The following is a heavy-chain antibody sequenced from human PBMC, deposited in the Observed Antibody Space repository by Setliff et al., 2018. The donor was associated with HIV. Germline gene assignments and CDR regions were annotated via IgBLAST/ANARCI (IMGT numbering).Heavy chain of an antibody. J-gene: IGHJ3*02. CDR1: GGSISSSNW. CDR2: IYHSGST. D-gene: IGHD2-8*02. CDR3: ARAPTGVTNAFDI. Sequence: PSETLSLTCAVSGGSISSSNWWSWVRQPPGKGLEWIGEIYHSGSTNYNPSLKSRVTISVDKSKNQFSLRLSSVTAADTAVYYCARAPTGVTNAFDIWGQGTMVTVSS. V-gene: IGHV4-4*02.